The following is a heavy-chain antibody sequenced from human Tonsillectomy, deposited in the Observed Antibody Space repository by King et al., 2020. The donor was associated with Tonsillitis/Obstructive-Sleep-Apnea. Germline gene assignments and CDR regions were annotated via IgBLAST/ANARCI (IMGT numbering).Heavy chain of an antibody. CDR2: INHSGST. Sequence: QVQLQQWGAGLLKPSETLSLTCAVYGGSFSGYYWSWIRQPPGKGLEWIGEINHSGSTNYNPSLKSRVTISVDTSKNQFSLKLSSVTAAETAVYYCARENIVVVPAVMGGGFDYWGQGTLVTVSS. D-gene: IGHD2-2*01. J-gene: IGHJ4*02. CDR3: ARENIVVVPAVMGGGFDY. V-gene: IGHV4-34*01. CDR1: GGSFSGYY.